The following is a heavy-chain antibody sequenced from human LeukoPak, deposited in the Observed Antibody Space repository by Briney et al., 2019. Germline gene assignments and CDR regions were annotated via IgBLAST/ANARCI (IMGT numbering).Heavy chain of an antibody. CDR2: ISGSGGST. J-gene: IGHJ5*02. D-gene: IGHD2-15*01. Sequence: GGSLRLSCAASGFTFSKYGMSWVRQAPGKGLEWVSAISGSGGSTYYADSVKGRFTISRDNSKNTLYLQMNSLRAEDTAVYYCASRYCSGGSCYGLDPWGQGTLVTVSS. CDR3: ASRYCSGGSCYGLDP. V-gene: IGHV3-23*01. CDR1: GFTFSKYG.